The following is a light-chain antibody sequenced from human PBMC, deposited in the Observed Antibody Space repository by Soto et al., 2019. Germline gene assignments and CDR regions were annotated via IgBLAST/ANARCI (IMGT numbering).Light chain of an antibody. Sequence: QSALTQPASLSGSPGQSITISCTGTSSDIGGYNYVSWYQQHPGKAPKLIIHDVTNRPSGVSARFFGSKSGNTASLTISGLQAADEAAYYFSSSNASSTTHDVFGTGTKLTVL. CDR2: DVT. CDR1: SSDIGGYNY. CDR3: SSSNASSTTHDV. J-gene: IGLJ1*01. V-gene: IGLV2-14*03.